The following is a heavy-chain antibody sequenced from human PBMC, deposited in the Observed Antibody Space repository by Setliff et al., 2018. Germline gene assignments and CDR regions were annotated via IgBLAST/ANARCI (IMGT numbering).Heavy chain of an antibody. J-gene: IGHJ5*02. V-gene: IGHV1-18*01. CDR1: GYTFTTYG. D-gene: IGHD1-26*01. Sequence: GASVKVSCKASGYTFTTYGISWVRQAPGQGLEWMGWISAYNGNTNYAQKLQGRVTMTTDTSTSTAYMELRSLRSDDTAVYYCARVPVVGATKLYWFDPWGQGTLVTVSA. CDR3: ARVPVVGATKLYWFDP. CDR2: ISAYNGNT.